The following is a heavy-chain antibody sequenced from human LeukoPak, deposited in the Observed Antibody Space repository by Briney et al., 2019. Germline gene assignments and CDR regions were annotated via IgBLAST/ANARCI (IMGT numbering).Heavy chain of an antibody. J-gene: IGHJ6*03. CDR1: GFTFSSYG. CDR3: AKDGSSYSSSSYMDV. V-gene: IGHV3-33*06. D-gene: IGHD6-13*01. CDR2: LWYDGSNK. Sequence: PGGSLRLSCAASGFTFSSYGMHWVRQAPGKGLEWVAVLWYDGSNKYYADSVKGRFTISRDNSKNTLYLQMNSLTAEDKAVYYCAKDGSSYSSSSYMDVWGKGTTVTVSS.